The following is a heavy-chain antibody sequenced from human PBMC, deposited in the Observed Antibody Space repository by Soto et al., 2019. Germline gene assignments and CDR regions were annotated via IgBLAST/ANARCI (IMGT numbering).Heavy chain of an antibody. Sequence: ASVKVSCKASGGTFSSYAISWVRQAPGQGLEWMGGIIPIFGTANYAQKFQGRVTITADESTSTAYMELSSLRSEDTAVYYCARAYCGGDCYSTYLYSIDYWGQGTLVTVSS. J-gene: IGHJ4*02. CDR3: ARAYCGGDCYSTYLYSIDY. CDR1: GGTFSSYA. V-gene: IGHV1-69*13. CDR2: IIPIFGTA. D-gene: IGHD2-21*02.